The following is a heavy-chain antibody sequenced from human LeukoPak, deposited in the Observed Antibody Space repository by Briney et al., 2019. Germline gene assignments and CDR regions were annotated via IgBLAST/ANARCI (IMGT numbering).Heavy chain of an antibody. CDR1: GGSISSSNW. V-gene: IGHV4-4*02. Sequence: SETLSLTCAVSGGSISSSNWWSWVRQPPGKGLEWIGEIYHSGSTNYNPSLKSRVTISVDKSKNQFSLKLSSVTAADTAVYYCARQPAGDDYYYYGMDVWGQGTTVTVSS. D-gene: IGHD2-2*01. J-gene: IGHJ6*02. CDR2: IYHSGST. CDR3: ARQPAGDDYYYYGMDV.